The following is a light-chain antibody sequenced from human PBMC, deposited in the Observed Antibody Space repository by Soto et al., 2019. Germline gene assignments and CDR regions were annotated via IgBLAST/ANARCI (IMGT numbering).Light chain of an antibody. V-gene: IGLV2-23*02. CDR2: EVS. CDR3: CSYAGSSTYVV. J-gene: IGLJ2*01. Sequence: QSALTQSASVSGSPGQSVTISCTGSSRDVGNYNLVSWYQQHPGKAPKRMIYEVSKRPSGVANRFSGSKSGNTASLTISGLQAADEADYYCCSYAGSSTYVVFGGGTKLTVL. CDR1: SRDVGNYNL.